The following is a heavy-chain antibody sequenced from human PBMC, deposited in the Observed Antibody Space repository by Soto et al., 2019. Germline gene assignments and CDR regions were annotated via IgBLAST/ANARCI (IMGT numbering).Heavy chain of an antibody. Sequence: GASVKVCCKASGYTFGNYGINWVRQATGQGLEWMGWMNPKSGNRGYAQKFQGRVTMTRDTALTTAYLELSSLTSDDTAVYYCARVKSGGHSTDWGQGTQVTVSS. CDR2: MNPKSGNR. CDR3: ARVKSGGHSTD. D-gene: IGHD5-12*01. V-gene: IGHV1-8*01. J-gene: IGHJ4*02. CDR1: GYTFGNYG.